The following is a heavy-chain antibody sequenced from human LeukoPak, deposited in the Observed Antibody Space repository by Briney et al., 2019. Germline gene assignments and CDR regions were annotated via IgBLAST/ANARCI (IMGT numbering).Heavy chain of an antibody. J-gene: IGHJ6*02. V-gene: IGHV3-7*04. Sequence: GGSLRLSCAASGFPFTNNWMTWVRQAPGKGLEWLATIMQNGRETYYVESVKDRFTISRDNARDSVYLQMIFLTAEDAAVYYCARARYCANPVCHIGGGLDVWGPGTTVTVSS. CDR1: GFPFTNNW. CDR2: IMQNGRET. D-gene: IGHD2-8*01. CDR3: ARARYCANPVCHIGGGLDV.